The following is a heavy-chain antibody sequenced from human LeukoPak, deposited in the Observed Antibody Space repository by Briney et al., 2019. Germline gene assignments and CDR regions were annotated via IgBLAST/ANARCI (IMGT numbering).Heavy chain of an antibody. CDR3: ARGSIGSSGYYSPPLYYMDV. J-gene: IGHJ6*03. V-gene: IGHV3-53*01. Sequence: GGSLRLSCAASGFTVSSNYMSWVRQAPGKGLEWVSVIYGGGSTYYADSVKGRFTISRDNSKNTLYLQMNSLRAEDTAVYYCARGSIGSSGYYSPPLYYMDVWGKGTTVTVSS. CDR1: GFTVSSNY. D-gene: IGHD3-22*01. CDR2: IYGGGST.